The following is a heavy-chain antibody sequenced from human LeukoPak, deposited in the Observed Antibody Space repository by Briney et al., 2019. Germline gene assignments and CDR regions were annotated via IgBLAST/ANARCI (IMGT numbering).Heavy chain of an antibody. CDR3: ARDARSGSQYDYFDY. CDR2: IEKEKDGSEK. CDR1: EFTLSNYW. Sequence: GGSLRLSCAASEFTLSNYWMSWVRQAPGKGLEWVANIEKEKDGSEKYYVESVKGRFTISRDNAKNSLYLQLNSLRDEDTAVYYCARDARSGSQYDYFDYWGQGTLVTVSS. V-gene: IGHV3-7*01. D-gene: IGHD1-26*01. J-gene: IGHJ4*02.